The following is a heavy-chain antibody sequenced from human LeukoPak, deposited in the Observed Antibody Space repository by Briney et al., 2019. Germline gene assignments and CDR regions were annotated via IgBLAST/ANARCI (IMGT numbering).Heavy chain of an antibody. CDR2: IYYSGST. J-gene: IGHJ5*02. V-gene: IGHV4-30-4*01. CDR1: GGSISSGDYY. D-gene: IGHD3-10*01. CDR3: ARDQFDYGSGSYYRGYWFDP. Sequence: SQNLSLTCTVSGGSISSGDYYWSWIRQPPGKGLEWIRYIYYSGSTYYNPSLKTRVTISVDTSKNQFSLKLSSVTDADTAVYYCARDQFDYGSGSYYRGYWFDPWGQGTLVTVSS.